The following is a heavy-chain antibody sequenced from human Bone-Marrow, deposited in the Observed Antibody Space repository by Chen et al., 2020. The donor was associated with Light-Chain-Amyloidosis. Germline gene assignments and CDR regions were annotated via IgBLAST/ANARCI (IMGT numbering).Heavy chain of an antibody. D-gene: IGHD2-2*01. CDR2: INSRGDKT. J-gene: IGHJ4*02. CDR1: GVGFSNSG. CDR3: AKDRCTSISCSDFDY. Sequence: EAHLLESGGDLVQPGGSLRLSCAASGVGFSNSGMNWVRQAPGKGLEWVSGINSRGDKTSYADAVKGRFTIYRDNSKNTLYLQMNSLRAEDTAVYYCAKDRCTSISCSDFDYWGQGTLVTVSS. V-gene: IGHV3-23*01.